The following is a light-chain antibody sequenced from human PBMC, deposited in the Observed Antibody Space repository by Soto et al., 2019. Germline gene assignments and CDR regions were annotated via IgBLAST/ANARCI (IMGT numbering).Light chain of an antibody. CDR2: DAS. CDR1: QSISSN. V-gene: IGKV3-20*01. Sequence: EIVMTQSPATLSVLPGERATLSCRASQSISSNLAWYQQKPGQAPRLLIYDASSRATGIPDRFSGSGSGTDFTLTISRLEPEDFAVYYCQQYGRSPGLFTFGPGTKVDIK. CDR3: QQYGRSPGLFT. J-gene: IGKJ3*01.